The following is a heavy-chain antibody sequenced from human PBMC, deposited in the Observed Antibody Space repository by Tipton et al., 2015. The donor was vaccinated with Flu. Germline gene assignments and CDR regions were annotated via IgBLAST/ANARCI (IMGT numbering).Heavy chain of an antibody. J-gene: IGHJ6*02. Sequence: TLSLTCTVSGGSISSYYWSWIRQPPGKGLEWIGYIYYSGSTNYNPSLTSRVTISVDTSKNQFSLKLSSVTAADTAVYDCARELNYGMDVWGQGTTVTVSS. CDR1: GGSISSYY. CDR3: ARELNYGMDV. CDR2: IYYSGST. V-gene: IGHV4-59*01.